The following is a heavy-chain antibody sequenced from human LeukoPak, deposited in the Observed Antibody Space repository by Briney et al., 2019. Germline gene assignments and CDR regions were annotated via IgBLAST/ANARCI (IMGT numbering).Heavy chain of an antibody. V-gene: IGHV1-69*13. CDR2: IIPIFGTA. CDR1: GGTFSSYA. CDR3: ARGDIVVVPAAIGVSYYYGMDV. D-gene: IGHD2-2*01. J-gene: IGHJ6*02. Sequence: SVKVSCKASGGTFSSYAISWVRQAPEQGLEWMGGIIPIFGTANYAQKFQGRVTITADESTSTAYMELSSLRSEDTAVYYCARGDIVVVPAAIGVSYYYGMDVWGQGTTVTVSS.